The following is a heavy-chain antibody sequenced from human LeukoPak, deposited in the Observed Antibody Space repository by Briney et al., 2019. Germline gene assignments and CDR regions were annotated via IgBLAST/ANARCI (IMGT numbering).Heavy chain of an antibody. J-gene: IGHJ4*02. CDR2: ISGSGGST. D-gene: IGHD1-1*01. CDR1: GFTFSSYA. Sequence: GGSLRLSCASSGFTFSSYAMSWVRQAPGKGLEWVSAISGSGGSTYYADSVKGRFTISRDNSKNTLYLQMNSLRAEDTAVYYCAKDINWNDGFDYWGQGTLVTVSS. V-gene: IGHV3-23*01. CDR3: AKDINWNDGFDY.